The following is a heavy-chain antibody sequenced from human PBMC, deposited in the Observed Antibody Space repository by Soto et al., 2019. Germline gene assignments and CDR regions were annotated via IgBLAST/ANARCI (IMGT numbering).Heavy chain of an antibody. V-gene: IGHV4-39*01. J-gene: IGHJ5*02. Sequence: SETLSLTCIVSGGSISSSNYYWGWIRQPPGKGLEWIGSIHDSGSTYYNPSLKSRVTISVDMSKNQFSLRLSSVTAADTTVYYCARQGRVWGQNWFDPWGQGTLVTVSS. D-gene: IGHD3-16*01. CDR1: GGSISSSNYY. CDR3: ARQGRVWGQNWFDP. CDR2: IHDSGST.